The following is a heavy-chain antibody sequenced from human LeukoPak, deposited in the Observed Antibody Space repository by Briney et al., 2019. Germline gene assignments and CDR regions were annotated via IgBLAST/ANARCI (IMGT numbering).Heavy chain of an antibody. CDR3: AKEQGGISSSYYYYYMDV. CDR2: IYSGGST. Sequence: GGSLRLSCAASGFTVSSNYMSWVRQAPGKGLEWVSVIYSGGSTYYADSVKGRFTISRDNSKNTLYLQMNSLRAEDTAVYYCAKEQGGISSSYYYYYMDVWGKGTTVTVSS. D-gene: IGHD6-6*01. J-gene: IGHJ6*03. CDR1: GFTVSSNY. V-gene: IGHV3-53*01.